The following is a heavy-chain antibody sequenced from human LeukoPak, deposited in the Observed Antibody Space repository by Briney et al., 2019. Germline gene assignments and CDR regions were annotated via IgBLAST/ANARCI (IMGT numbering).Heavy chain of an antibody. D-gene: IGHD2-2*01. J-gene: IGHJ4*02. CDR1: GLTFSSYA. CDR3: AKLAGYCSSTSCYPADH. V-gene: IGHV3-23*01. CDR2: ISGSGGST. Sequence: GGSLRLSCAASGLTFSSYAMSWVRQAPGKGLEWVPAISGSGGSTYYADSVKGRFTISRDNSKNTLYLQMNSLRAEDTAVYYCAKLAGYCSSTSCYPADHWGQGTLVTVSS.